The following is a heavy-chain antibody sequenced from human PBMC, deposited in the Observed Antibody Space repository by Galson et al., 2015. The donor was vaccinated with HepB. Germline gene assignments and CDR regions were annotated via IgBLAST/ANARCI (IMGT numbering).Heavy chain of an antibody. CDR3: ARDYLIAAAGARYGSKKNWFDP. J-gene: IGHJ5*02. D-gene: IGHD6-13*01. CDR2: TYYRSKWYN. V-gene: IGHV6-1*01. Sequence: CAISGDSVSSNSAAWNWIRQSPSRGLEWLGRTYYRSKWYNDYAVSVKSRITINPDTSKNQFSLQLNSVTPEDTAVYYCARDYLIAAAGARYGSKKNWFDPWGQGTLVTVSS. CDR1: GDSVSSNSAA.